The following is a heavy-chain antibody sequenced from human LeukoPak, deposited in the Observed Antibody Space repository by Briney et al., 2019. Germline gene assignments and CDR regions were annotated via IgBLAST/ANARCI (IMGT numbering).Heavy chain of an antibody. J-gene: IGHJ4*02. V-gene: IGHV3-7*01. Sequence: PGGSLRLSCAASGFTFSSYWMTWVRQAPGKGLEWVATLKQDGSEQYYVDSVKGRFTVSRDNAKSSLYLQMNSLRAEDTALYYCARVRGWGSGSSFPSYFDYGGQGTLVTVSS. D-gene: IGHD3-10*01. CDR1: GFTFSSYW. CDR3: ARVRGWGSGSSFPSYFDY. CDR2: LKQDGSEQ.